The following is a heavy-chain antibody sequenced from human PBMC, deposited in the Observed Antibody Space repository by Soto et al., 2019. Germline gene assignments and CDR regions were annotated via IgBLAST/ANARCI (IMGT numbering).Heavy chain of an antibody. Sequence: LRLSCAARGFALSPYTIHWVRQAPGKGLEWVAGLSSDGSNNFYPDSVKGRITISRDNSKTTVHLQINNLRPEDTAIYYCAKDAEMQSTRLLSYFALDLCGRGTTVIVS. CDR1: GFALSPYT. CDR3: AKDAEMQSTRLLSYFALDL. J-gene: IGHJ6*02. CDR2: LSSDGSNN. V-gene: IGHV3-30-3*01. D-gene: IGHD3-10*01.